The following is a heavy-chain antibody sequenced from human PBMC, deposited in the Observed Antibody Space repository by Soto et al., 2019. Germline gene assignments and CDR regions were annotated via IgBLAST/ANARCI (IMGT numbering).Heavy chain of an antibody. V-gene: IGHV3-23*01. D-gene: IGHD3-10*01. J-gene: IGHJ5*02. CDR2: IDGSGGIT. Sequence: PGGSLRLCCAASGFPFGTTDMSWVRQAPGEGLEWVSTIDGSGGITFYADSVKGRFTISRDNSRNTVYLQMNSLRGDDTALYYCVKNSGWFNTWGQGALGTVSS. CDR3: VKNSGWFNT. CDR1: GFPFGTTD.